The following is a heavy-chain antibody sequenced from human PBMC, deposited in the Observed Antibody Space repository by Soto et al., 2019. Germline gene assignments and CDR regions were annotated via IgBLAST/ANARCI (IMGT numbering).Heavy chain of an antibody. D-gene: IGHD4-17*01. J-gene: IGHJ6*02. CDR2: IRSKAYGGTT. CDR3: ARDLAWSNNDDFYRMDG. V-gene: IGHV3-49*03. CDR1: GFTFGDYT. Sequence: GGSLRLSCVTSGFTFGDYTMSWFRQAPGGGLEWVSFIRSKAYGGTTEYAASVKGRFTISRDDSKRIAYLQMNSLKSEDTGVYYCARDLAWSNNDDFYRMDGWGQGTTVTVSS.